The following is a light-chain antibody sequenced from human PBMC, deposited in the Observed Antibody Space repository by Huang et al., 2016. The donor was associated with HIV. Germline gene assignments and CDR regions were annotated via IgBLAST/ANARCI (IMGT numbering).Light chain of an antibody. CDR1: QSVSTSF. J-gene: IGKJ2*01. Sequence: EIVLTQSPGTLSLSPGDRATLSCRASQSVSTSFLAWYQQKPGQAPRLLMYGASSRATGVPDRFSCSGSGTEFTLTINSLEPEDFAVYYCQQYATSPYTFGQGTKLEIK. CDR3: QQYATSPYT. V-gene: IGKV3-20*01. CDR2: GAS.